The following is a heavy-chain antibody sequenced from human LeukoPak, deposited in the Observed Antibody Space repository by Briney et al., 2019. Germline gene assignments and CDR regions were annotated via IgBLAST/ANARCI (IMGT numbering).Heavy chain of an antibody. CDR1: GGTFSSYA. Sequence: GASVKVSCKASGGTFSSYAISWVRQAPGQGLEWMEGIIPIFGTANYAQKFQGRVTITTDESTSTAYMELSSLRSEDTAVYYCARALSRVGATDYWGQGTLVTVSS. V-gene: IGHV1-69*05. CDR2: IIPIFGTA. D-gene: IGHD1-26*01. J-gene: IGHJ4*02. CDR3: ARALSRVGATDY.